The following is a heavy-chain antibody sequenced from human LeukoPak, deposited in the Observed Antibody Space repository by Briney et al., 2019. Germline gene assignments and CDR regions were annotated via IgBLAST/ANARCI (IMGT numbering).Heavy chain of an antibody. CDR3: ARQAISGYDPPPFDS. V-gene: IGHV4-39*01. CDR1: GGSLSSSTYY. J-gene: IGHJ4*02. D-gene: IGHD5-12*01. CDR2: LYYSGST. Sequence: PSETLSLTCTVSGGSLSSSTYYWGWIRHPPGKGLEWIGNLYYSGSTYYNPSLKSRVTISVDTSKNQFSLKLSSVTAADTAVYCCARQAISGYDPPPFDSWGQGTLVTVSS.